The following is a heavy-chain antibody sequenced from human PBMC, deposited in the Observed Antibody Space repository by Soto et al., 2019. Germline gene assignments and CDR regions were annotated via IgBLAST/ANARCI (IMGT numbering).Heavy chain of an antibody. CDR1: GFTFSSYA. CDR2: ISYDGSNK. J-gene: IGHJ5*02. CDR3: SRDPNP. V-gene: IGHV3-30-3*01. Sequence: QVQLVESGGGVVQPGRSLRLSCAASGFTFSSYAMHWVRQAPGKGLEWVAVISYDGSNKYYADSVKGRFTISRDKSEHTLYLQMNSWRAEDLTVYNCSRDPNPWGQGTLVTVSS.